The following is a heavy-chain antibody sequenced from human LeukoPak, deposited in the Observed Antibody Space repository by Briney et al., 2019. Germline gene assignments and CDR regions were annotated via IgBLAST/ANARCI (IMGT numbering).Heavy chain of an antibody. J-gene: IGHJ4*02. Sequence: SETLSLTCSVSGDSVSNSRVYWGWMRQAPGEGLEGIGSIYNNGRTYYKSSLESRVTISVDTPKNQFSLKLTSVTAADTAVYYCAREGASQDVRGFDYWGQGTQVTVSS. CDR3: AREGASQDVRGFDY. CDR2: IYNNGRT. V-gene: IGHV4-39*07. CDR1: GDSVSNSRVY. D-gene: IGHD3-10*02.